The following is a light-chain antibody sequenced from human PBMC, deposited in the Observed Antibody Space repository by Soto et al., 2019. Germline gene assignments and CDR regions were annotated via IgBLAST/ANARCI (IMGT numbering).Light chain of an antibody. V-gene: IGLV2-11*01. CDR2: DVS. CDR3: CSYAGSPYV. CDR1: SSDVGGYNY. Sequence: QSVLTQPRSVSASPGQSVAISCTGTSSDVGGYNYVSWYQQHPGKAPKLMIYDVSKRPSGVPDRFSGSKSGNTASLTISGLQAEDEDDYYCCSYAGSPYVFGTGTKLTVL. J-gene: IGLJ1*01.